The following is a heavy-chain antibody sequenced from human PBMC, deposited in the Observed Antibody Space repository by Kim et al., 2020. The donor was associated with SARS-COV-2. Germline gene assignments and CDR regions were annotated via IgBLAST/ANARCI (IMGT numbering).Heavy chain of an antibody. CDR3: ARRETKWDAFDI. CDR2: IIPIFGTA. CDR1: GGTFSIYV. D-gene: IGHD1-26*01. Sequence: SVKVSCKASGGTFSIYVINWVRQAPGQGLEWMGGIIPIFGTANYAKKFQDRITITADESTSTAYMELSSLRSDDTAVYYCARRETKWDAFDIWGQGTMLTGSS. V-gene: IGHV1-69*13. J-gene: IGHJ3*02.